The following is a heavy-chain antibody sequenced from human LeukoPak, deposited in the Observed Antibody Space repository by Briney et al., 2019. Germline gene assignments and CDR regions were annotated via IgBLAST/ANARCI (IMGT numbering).Heavy chain of an antibody. J-gene: IGHJ4*02. CDR1: GGTFSSYA. D-gene: IGHD1-14*01. V-gene: IGHV1-18*01. CDR3: STSGMISDFDY. Sequence: ASVKVSCKASGGTFSSYAISWVRQAPGQGLEWMGWISAYNGNTNYAQKLQGRVTMTTDTSTSTAYMELSSLRSEDTAVYYCSTSGMISDFDYWGQGTLVTVSS. CDR2: ISAYNGNT.